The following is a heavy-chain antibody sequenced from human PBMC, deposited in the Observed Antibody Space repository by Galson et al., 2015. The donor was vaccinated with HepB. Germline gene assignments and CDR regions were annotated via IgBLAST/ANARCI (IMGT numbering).Heavy chain of an antibody. CDR3: ARGYHSVDY. D-gene: IGHD6-13*01. CDR2: INHSGST. J-gene: IGHJ4*02. V-gene: IGHV4-34*01. Sequence: SETLSLTCAVYGGSFSGYYWSWIRQPPGKGLEWLGEINHSGSTNYNPSLKSRVTISVDTSKNQFSLKLSSVTAADTAVYYCARGYHSVDYWGQGTLVTVSS. CDR1: GGSFSGYY.